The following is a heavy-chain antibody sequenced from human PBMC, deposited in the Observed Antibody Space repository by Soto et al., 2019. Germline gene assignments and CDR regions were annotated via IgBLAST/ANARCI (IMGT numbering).Heavy chain of an antibody. J-gene: IGHJ3*02. CDR1: SGSISSSNW. CDR2: IYHSGST. Sequence: SETLSLTCAVSSGSISSSNWWSWVRQPPGKGLEWIGEIYHSGSTNYNPSLKSRVTISVDKSTNQFSLKLSSVTAADTAVYYCARVGYAGTPHAFDIWGQGTMVTVSS. D-gene: IGHD2-15*01. CDR3: ARVGYAGTPHAFDI. V-gene: IGHV4-4*02.